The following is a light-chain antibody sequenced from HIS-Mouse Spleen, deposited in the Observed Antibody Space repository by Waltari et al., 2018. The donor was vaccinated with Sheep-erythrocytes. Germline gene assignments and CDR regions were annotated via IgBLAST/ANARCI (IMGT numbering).Light chain of an antibody. V-gene: IGLV2-23*01. CDR2: EGS. CDR1: SSDGGRYNL. Sequence: QSALTQPASVSGSPGQSITLSCTGTSSDGGRYNLVSWYQQHPGKAPKLMIYEGSKRPSGVSNRFSGSKSGNTASLTISGLQAEDEADYYCCSYAGSSTPWVFGGGTKLTVL. J-gene: IGLJ3*02. CDR3: CSYAGSSTPWV.